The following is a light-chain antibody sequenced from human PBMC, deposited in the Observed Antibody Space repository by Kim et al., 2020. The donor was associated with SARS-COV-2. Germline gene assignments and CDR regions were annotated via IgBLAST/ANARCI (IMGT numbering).Light chain of an antibody. V-gene: IGLV3-21*04. CDR2: YDR. CDR3: QVWDSSSDHRV. CDR1: NIGSKR. J-gene: IGLJ3*02. Sequence: AAGKTARITCGGNNIGSKRVHWYQQKPGQAPVLVIHYDRDRPSGIAERCSGSNSGNAATLTISRVEAGDEADYYCQVWDSSSDHRVFGGGTQLTVL.